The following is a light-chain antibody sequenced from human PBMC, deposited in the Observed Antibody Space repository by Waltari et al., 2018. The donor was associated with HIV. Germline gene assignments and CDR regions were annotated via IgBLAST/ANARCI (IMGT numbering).Light chain of an antibody. CDR2: GAS. J-gene: IGKJ3*01. Sequence: EIVLTQSPGTLSLSPGERATLSCRASQSVSSSYLAWYQQKPGQAPRLLVYGASSRATGIPDRFSGSGSGTDFTLTISRLEPEDFAVYYCQQYGNSPGGFTFGPGTKVDIK. CDR1: QSVSSSY. V-gene: IGKV3-20*01. CDR3: QQYGNSPGGFT.